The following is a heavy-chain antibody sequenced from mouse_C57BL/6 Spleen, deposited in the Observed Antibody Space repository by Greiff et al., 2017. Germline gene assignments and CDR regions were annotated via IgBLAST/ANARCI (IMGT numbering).Heavy chain of an antibody. CDR2: ISSGSSTI. CDR3: AKGPFDY. J-gene: IGHJ2*01. CDR1: GFTFSDYG. V-gene: IGHV5-17*01. Sequence: DVQLVESGGGLVKPGRSLTLSCAASGFTFSDYGMHWVRQAPEKGLEWVAYISSGSSTIDYAHTVKGRFTFSRDNDKNTLFLQMTSLRSEDTAIYYCAKGPFDYWGQGTTLTVSS. D-gene: IGHD3-3*01.